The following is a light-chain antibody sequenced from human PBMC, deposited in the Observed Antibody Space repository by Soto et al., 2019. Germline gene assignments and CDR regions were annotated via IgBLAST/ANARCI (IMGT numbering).Light chain of an antibody. CDR2: LGS. CDR3: MQALQTPRT. CDR1: QSLLHSNGYNY. V-gene: IGKV2-28*01. J-gene: IGKJ1*01. Sequence: DIVMTQSPLSLPVTPGEPASISCRSSQSLLHSNGYNYLDCYLQMPGQSPQLLIYLGSNRASGVPARFSGSGSGTEFTLKISRVEAEDVGVYYCMQALQTPRTFGQGTKVESK.